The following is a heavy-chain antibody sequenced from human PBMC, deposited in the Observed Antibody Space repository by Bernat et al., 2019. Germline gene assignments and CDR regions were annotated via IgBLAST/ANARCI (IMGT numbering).Heavy chain of an antibody. Sequence: QVQLVESGGGVVQPGRSLRLSCAVSGFTFNTYSMYWVRQAPGKGLEWVAVISYDGINKYYADSVKVRFTVSRDNSKNTLYLKMDSLRAEDTAVYYCARGVSVVGSYLQYWGQGTLVTVSS. CDR1: GFTFNTYS. J-gene: IGHJ1*01. CDR3: ARGVSVVGSYLQY. D-gene: IGHD6-19*01. V-gene: IGHV3-30-3*01. CDR2: ISYDGINK.